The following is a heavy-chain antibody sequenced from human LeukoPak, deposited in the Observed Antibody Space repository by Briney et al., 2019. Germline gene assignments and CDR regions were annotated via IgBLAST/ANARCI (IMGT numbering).Heavy chain of an antibody. CDR1: GFIFDDYA. CDR3: AKDATRYYYGSGTYPAY. D-gene: IGHD3-10*01. J-gene: IGHJ4*02. V-gene: IGHV3-9*01. Sequence: PGGSLRLSCAASGFIFDDYAMHWVRQVPGKGLEWVSGISWNSGSIGYADSVKGRFTISRDNVKNSLYLEMNSLRAEDTAFYCCAKDATRYYYGSGTYPAYWGQGTLVTVSS. CDR2: ISWNSGSI.